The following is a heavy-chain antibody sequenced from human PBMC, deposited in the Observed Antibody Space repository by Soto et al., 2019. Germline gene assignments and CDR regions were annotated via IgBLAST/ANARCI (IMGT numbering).Heavy chain of an antibody. CDR1: GFIFSDYY. V-gene: IGHV3-11*01. Sequence: QVHLEASGGGLVKPGGPLSLSCTASGFIFSDYYMSWIRQAPGKGLEWVSDISNSGRITHHADSVEGRFTISRDNAKDSLYLHMNSLRPEDSAIYYCARDHGGGGLTLEYWGQGTLVTVSS. D-gene: IGHD3-16*01. CDR2: ISNSGRIT. J-gene: IGHJ4*02. CDR3: ARDHGGGGLTLEY.